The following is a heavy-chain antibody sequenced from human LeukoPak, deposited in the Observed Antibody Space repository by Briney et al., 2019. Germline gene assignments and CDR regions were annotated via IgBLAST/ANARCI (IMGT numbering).Heavy chain of an antibody. CDR3: AGANPVYGDFDY. CDR1: GLTVNDNY. D-gene: IGHD4-17*01. J-gene: IGHJ4*02. CDR2: IFPDGQT. Sequence: PGGSLRLSCALSGLTVNDNYMSWVRQAPGKGLEWVSLIFPDGQTYYADFVQGRFSISRDMSRNILFLDMSSLRAEDTAVFFCAGANPVYGDFDYWGQGTLVTVSS. V-gene: IGHV3-53*01.